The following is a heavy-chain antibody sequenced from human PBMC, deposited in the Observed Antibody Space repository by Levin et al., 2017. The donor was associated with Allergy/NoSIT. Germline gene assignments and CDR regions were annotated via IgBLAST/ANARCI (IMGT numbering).Heavy chain of an antibody. CDR1: GFTFFSYA. V-gene: IGHV3-23*01. CDR3: AKDLVMYNSGVSFDF. CDR2: VNSNGGST. Sequence: GGSLRLYCAASGFTFFSYAMTWVRQAPGKGLEWVSTVNSNGGSTYYADSVKGRFTISRDNSKNTLFLQMNALRAEDTAVYYCAKDLVMYNSGVSFDFWGQGILVTVSS. J-gene: IGHJ4*02. D-gene: IGHD2-8*02.